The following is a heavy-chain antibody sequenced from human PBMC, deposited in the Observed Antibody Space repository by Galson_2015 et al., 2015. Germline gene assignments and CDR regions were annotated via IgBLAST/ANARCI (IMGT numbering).Heavy chain of an antibody. CDR1: GDSVSSNTAS. J-gene: IGHJ4*02. CDR3: AIESPDHGSGWSGGFAY. V-gene: IGHV6-1*01. D-gene: IGHD6-19*01. Sequence: CAISGDSVSSNTASWNWIRQSPSRGLEWLGRTFYRSKWFYGYAPSLKSRITINPDTSKNQFSLQLASVTPEDTAIYYCAIESPDHGSGWSGGFAYWGQGTLVTVSS. CDR2: TFYRSKWFY.